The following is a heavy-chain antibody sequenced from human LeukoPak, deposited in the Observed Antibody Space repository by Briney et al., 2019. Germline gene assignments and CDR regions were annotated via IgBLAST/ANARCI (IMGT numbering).Heavy chain of an antibody. D-gene: IGHD1-26*01. CDR1: GFNFFNFW. Sequence: GGSLRLSCEASGFNFFNFWMTWVRQAPGKGLEWVATIKQSGIDRYYVDSVKGRYTISRDNAKDSLYLPMNSLRAEDTAVYYCARELEGLWGSYSCSYLGQGNLVTVSS. V-gene: IGHV3-7*01. CDR2: IKQSGIDR. J-gene: IGHJ4*02. CDR3: ARELEGLWGSYSCSY.